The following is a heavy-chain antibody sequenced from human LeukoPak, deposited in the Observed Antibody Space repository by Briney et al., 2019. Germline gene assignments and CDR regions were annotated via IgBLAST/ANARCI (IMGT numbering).Heavy chain of an antibody. Sequence: PGRSLRLSCAASGFTFDDYAMHWVRQAPGKGLEWVSGISWNSRKMDYADSVRGRFTISRDNDKNSVCLQMNSLTAEDTALYYCAKDTSSSSSFFYLDVWGKGTAVTVSS. V-gene: IGHV3-9*01. CDR2: ISWNSRKM. CDR1: GFTFDDYA. CDR3: AKDTSSSSSFFYLDV. D-gene: IGHD6-6*01. J-gene: IGHJ6*03.